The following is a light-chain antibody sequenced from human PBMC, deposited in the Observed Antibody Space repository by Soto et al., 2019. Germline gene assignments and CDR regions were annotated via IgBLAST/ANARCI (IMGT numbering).Light chain of an antibody. J-gene: IGKJ5*01. Sequence: EFVLTQSPGTLSLSPGEGATLSCRASQSIHTSLAWYQQKSGKPPRLVIYDSTLRANGVPARFSGSGSGTEFTLTISGLQSEDFAVYYCQQYNNWPPITFGQGTRLEIK. CDR3: QQYNNWPPIT. V-gene: IGKV3D-15*01. CDR2: DST. CDR1: QSIHTS.